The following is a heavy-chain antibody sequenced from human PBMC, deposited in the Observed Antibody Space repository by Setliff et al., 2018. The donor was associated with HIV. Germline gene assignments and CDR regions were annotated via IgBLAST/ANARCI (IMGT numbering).Heavy chain of an antibody. CDR3: TRRGADSYYPRPLDV. V-gene: IGHV4-61*01. CDR1: GGSVSTGNYY. Sequence: SETLSLTCTVSGGSVSTGNYYWNWIRLPPGKGLEWIGYIFYSGSTNYNPSLKSRVTISVDTSKNQFSLILNAVTAADTAIYYCTRRGADSYYPRPLDVWGKGTTVTVSS. CDR2: IFYSGST. D-gene: IGHD3-10*01. J-gene: IGHJ6*04.